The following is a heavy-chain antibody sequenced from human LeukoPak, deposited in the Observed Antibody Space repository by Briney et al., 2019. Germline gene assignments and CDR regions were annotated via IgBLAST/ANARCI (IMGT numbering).Heavy chain of an antibody. CDR2: IYTNGST. CDR3: RGYYYDSSGYTTDY. J-gene: IGHJ4*02. CDR1: GGSISSYY. V-gene: IGHV4-4*07. Sequence: SETLSLTCTVSGGSISSYYWSWIRQPAGKGLEWIGRIYTNGSTNYNPSLKSRVTMSVDTSKNQFSLKLSSVTAADTAVYYCRGYYYDSSGYTTDYWGQGTLVTVSS. D-gene: IGHD3-22*01.